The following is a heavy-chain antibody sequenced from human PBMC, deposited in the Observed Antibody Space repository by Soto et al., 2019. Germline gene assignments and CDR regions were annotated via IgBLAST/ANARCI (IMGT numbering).Heavy chain of an antibody. CDR2: INSDGSST. CDR1: GFTFSSYW. D-gene: IGHD3-22*01. V-gene: IGHV3-74*01. J-gene: IGHJ4*02. CDR3: ARKYNYESSGYYY. Sequence: EVQLVESGGGLVQPGGSLRLSCADTGFTFSSYWMHWVRQAPGKGLVWVSRINSDGSSTNYADSVKGRFTISRDNAKNTLYLQMNSLRVEDTAVYYCARKYNYESSGYYYWGQGTLVTVSS.